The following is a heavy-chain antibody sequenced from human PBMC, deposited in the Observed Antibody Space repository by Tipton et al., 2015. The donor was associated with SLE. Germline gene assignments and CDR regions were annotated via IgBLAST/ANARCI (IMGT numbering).Heavy chain of an antibody. V-gene: IGHV3-66*01. Sequence: GSLRLSCAASGFPVSSNYMTWVRQAPGKGLEWVSVIYGGDTTYYADSVKGRFTISRDNAKNSLYLQMNSLRAEDTAVYYCARDGRGTTGPYNLFDPWGQGTLVTVSS. D-gene: IGHD1-1*01. J-gene: IGHJ5*02. CDR3: ARDGRGTTGPYNLFDP. CDR1: GFPVSSNY. CDR2: IYGGDTT.